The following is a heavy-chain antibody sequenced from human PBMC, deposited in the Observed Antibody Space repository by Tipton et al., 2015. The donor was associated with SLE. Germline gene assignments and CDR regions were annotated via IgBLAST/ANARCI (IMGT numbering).Heavy chain of an antibody. J-gene: IGHJ2*01. V-gene: IGHV3-30*04. D-gene: IGHD3-22*01. CDR2: ISYDGSNK. Sequence: SLRLSCAASGFSFISYAMHWVRQAPGKGLEWVAVISYDGSNKYYADSVKGRFTISRDNSKNTLYLQMNSLRAEDTAVYFCARPTAAIGSSGYWPYWYFDLWGRGTLVTVS. CDR1: GFSFISYA. CDR3: ARPTAAIGSSGYWPYWYFDL.